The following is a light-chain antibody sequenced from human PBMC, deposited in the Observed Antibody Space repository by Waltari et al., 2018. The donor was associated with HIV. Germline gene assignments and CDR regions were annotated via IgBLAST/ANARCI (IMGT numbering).Light chain of an antibody. V-gene: IGLV3-21*02. CDR1: NIGTKS. J-gene: IGLJ2*01. CDR3: QVWDSSSAHVV. Sequence: SSVLTQPPSVSVAPGQTARITCGGNNIGTKSVHWYQQKPVQAPVLVVYDDSDRPSGSPERFSGSNSGNTATLTINRVEAGDEADYYCQVWDSSSAHVVFGGGTKLTVL. CDR2: DDS.